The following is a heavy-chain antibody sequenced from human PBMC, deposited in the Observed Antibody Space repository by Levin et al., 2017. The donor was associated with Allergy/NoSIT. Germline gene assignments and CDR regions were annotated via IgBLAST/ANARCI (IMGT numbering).Heavy chain of an antibody. J-gene: IGHJ4*02. CDR2: INSVGSTI. CDR1: GFTFSSYE. D-gene: IGHD6-13*01. Sequence: GESLKISCAASGFTFSSYEMNWVRQAPGKGLEWVSYINSVGSTIHYADSVKGRFTISRDNAKNSLYLQMNTLRVEDTAVYYCARVWGQQLDWWGQGTLVTVSS. CDR3: ARVWGQQLDW. V-gene: IGHV3-48*03.